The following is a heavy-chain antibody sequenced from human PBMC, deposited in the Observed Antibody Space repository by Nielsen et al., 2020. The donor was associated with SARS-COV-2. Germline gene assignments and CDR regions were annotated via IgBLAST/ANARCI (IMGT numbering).Heavy chain of an antibody. J-gene: IGHJ6*02. Sequence: SLKISCAASGFTFDDYAMHWVRQAPGKGLEWVSGISWNSGSIGYADSVKGRFTISRDNAKNSLYLQMNSLRAEDTALYYCASGTFYVEDYYGMDVWGQGTTVTVSS. V-gene: IGHV3-9*01. CDR2: ISWNSGSI. D-gene: IGHD3-16*01. CDR1: GFTFDDYA. CDR3: ASGTFYVEDYYGMDV.